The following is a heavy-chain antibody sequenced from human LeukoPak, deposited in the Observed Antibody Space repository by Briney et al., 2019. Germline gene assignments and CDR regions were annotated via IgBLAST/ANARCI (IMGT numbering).Heavy chain of an antibody. D-gene: IGHD6-13*01. CDR1: GGTFSSYA. CDR3: AIALVGIAAAGHDR. CDR2: IIPIFGTA. J-gene: IGHJ5*02. Sequence: ASVKVSCKASGGTFSSYAISWVRQAPGQGLEWMGGIIPIFGTANYAQKFQGRVTITTDESTSTAYMELSSLRSEDTAVYYCAIALVGIAAAGHDRWGQGTLVTVSS. V-gene: IGHV1-69*05.